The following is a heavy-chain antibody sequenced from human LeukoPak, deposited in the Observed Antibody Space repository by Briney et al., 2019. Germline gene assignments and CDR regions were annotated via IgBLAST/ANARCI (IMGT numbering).Heavy chain of an antibody. CDR2: IYHSGST. D-gene: IGHD5-24*01. CDR3: AREPRDGYNFNAFDI. J-gene: IGHJ3*02. CDR1: GGSISSSNW. Sequence: SGTLSLTCAVSGGSISSSNWWSWVRQPPGKGLEWIGEIYHSGSTNYNPSLKSRVTISVDKSKNQFSLKLSSVTAADTAVYYCAREPRDGYNFNAFDIWGQGTMVTVSS. V-gene: IGHV4-4*02.